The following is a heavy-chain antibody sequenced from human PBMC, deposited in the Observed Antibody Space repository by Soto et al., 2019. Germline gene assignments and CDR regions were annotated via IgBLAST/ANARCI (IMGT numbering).Heavy chain of an antibody. CDR2: ISSNSAYI. Sequence: VGSLRLSCAASGFTFRSFTMSWVRQAPGKGLEWVSTISSNSAYIYYTDALRGRFTISRGNAKNSLHLQMNSLRAEDTAVYYCTRDASRDSSARGWFDPWGPGTLVTVSS. CDR3: TRDASRDSSARGWFDP. J-gene: IGHJ5*02. CDR1: GFTFRSFT. D-gene: IGHD6-13*01. V-gene: IGHV3-21*01.